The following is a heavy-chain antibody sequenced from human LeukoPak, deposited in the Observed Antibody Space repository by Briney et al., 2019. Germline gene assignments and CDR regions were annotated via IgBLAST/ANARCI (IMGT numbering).Heavy chain of an antibody. Sequence: PGGSLRLSCAASGFTFSSYGMHWVRQAPGKGLEWVAFIRYDGSIKYYADSVKGRFTISRDNSKNTLYLQMNSLRAEDTAVYYCAKSPHYYGSGSRFDYWGQGTLVTVSS. CDR3: AKSPHYYGSGSRFDY. V-gene: IGHV3-30*02. J-gene: IGHJ4*02. CDR2: IRYDGSIK. D-gene: IGHD3-10*01. CDR1: GFTFSSYG.